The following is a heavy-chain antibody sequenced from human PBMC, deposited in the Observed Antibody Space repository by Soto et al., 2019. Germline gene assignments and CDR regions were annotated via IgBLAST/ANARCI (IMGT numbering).Heavy chain of an antibody. Sequence: GGSLSLSCAASGFTFSSYARSWVRQAPGPGLWCVSAVSGSGGSTYYADSVKGRFTISRDNSKNTLYLQMNSLRAEDTAVYYSAKVRSWNHSYYFDYWGQGTLVTVYS. CDR1: GFTFSSYA. V-gene: IGHV3-23*01. J-gene: IGHJ4*02. CDR2: VSGSGGST. CDR3: AKVRSWNHSYYFDY. D-gene: IGHD1-1*01.